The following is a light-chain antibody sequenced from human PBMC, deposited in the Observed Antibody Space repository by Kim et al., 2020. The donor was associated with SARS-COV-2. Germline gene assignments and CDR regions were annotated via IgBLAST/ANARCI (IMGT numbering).Light chain of an antibody. J-gene: IGKJ1*01. Sequence: DIQMTQSPSSLSASVGDRVTITCRASQGINNYLAWYQQKPGKAPQLLMYGASTLQSGVPSRFSGSGSGTDFTLTISSLQPEDAATYYCQKYDSASRTFGQGTKVDIK. CDR2: GAS. V-gene: IGKV1-27*01. CDR3: QKYDSASRT. CDR1: QGINNY.